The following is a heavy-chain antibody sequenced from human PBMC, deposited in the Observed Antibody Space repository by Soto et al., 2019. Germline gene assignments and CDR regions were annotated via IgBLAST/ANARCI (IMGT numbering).Heavy chain of an antibody. CDR2: ISYDGSHE. CDR1: GFTFSNYG. Sequence: PGGSLRLSCAASGFTFSNYGMHWVRQTPGKGLEWVAVISYDGSHEFYTDSVKGRFTISRDNSKNTLYLQMNSLKTEDTAMYYCARDHYDFWSGYYYYYGMDVWGQGTTVTVSS. J-gene: IGHJ6*02. V-gene: IGHV3-30*03. D-gene: IGHD3-3*01. CDR3: ARDHYDFWSGYYYYYGMDV.